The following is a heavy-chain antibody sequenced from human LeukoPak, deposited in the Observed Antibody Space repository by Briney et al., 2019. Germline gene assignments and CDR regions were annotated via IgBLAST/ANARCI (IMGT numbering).Heavy chain of an antibody. CDR2: ISAGADST. Sequence: GGSLRLSCAASTFTLSNYAMSWVRQAPGKGLEWVSAISAGADSTCYADSVQGRFTISRDNSKNTLFLQMSGLRAEDTAVYFCARGAYGDYDSWGQGTLVTVSS. D-gene: IGHD4-17*01. V-gene: IGHV3-23*01. CDR3: ARGAYGDYDS. CDR1: TFTLSNYA. J-gene: IGHJ5*01.